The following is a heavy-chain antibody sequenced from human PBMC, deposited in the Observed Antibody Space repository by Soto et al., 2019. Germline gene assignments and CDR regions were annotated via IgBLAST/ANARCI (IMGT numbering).Heavy chain of an antibody. J-gene: IGHJ4*02. CDR2: ISSSSSTI. Sequence: EVQLVESGGGLVQPGGSLRLSCAASGFTFSSYSMNWVRQAPGKGLEWVSYISSSSSTIYYADSVKGRFTISRDNAKNSRYLQMNSLRAEDTAVYYCARDLNDGLFDYWGQGTLVTVSS. CDR1: GFTFSSYS. CDR3: ARDLNDGLFDY. V-gene: IGHV3-48*01. D-gene: IGHD1-1*01.